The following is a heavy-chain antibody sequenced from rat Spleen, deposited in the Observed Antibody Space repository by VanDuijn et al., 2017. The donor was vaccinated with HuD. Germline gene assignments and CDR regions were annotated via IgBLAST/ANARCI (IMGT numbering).Heavy chain of an antibody. CDR2: ITHTRSDT. V-gene: IGHV5-31*01. D-gene: IGHD4-6*01. J-gene: IGHJ2*01. CDR1: GFTFNNYW. CDR3: TREFWAPDY. Sequence: EVQLVESGGGLVQPGRSLKLSCVASGFTFNNYWMTWIRQAPGKGLEWVASITHTRSDTYYPDSVKGRFTISRDNAKSTLYLQMNSLRSEDTATYYCTREFWAPDYWGQGVMVTVSS.